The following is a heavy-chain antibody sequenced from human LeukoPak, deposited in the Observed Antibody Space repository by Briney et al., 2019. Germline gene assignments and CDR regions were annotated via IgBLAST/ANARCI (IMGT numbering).Heavy chain of an antibody. CDR1: GYTFTSYD. CDR2: MNPNSGNT. Sequence: ASVKLSCKASGYTFTSYDINWVRQATGQGLEWMGWMNPNSGNTGYAQKFQGRVTMTRNTSISTAYMELSSLRSEDTALYHCARERVMSLLFDDAFDIWGEGTMVTVSS. CDR3: ARERVMSLLFDDAFDI. D-gene: IGHD3-16*01. J-gene: IGHJ3*02. V-gene: IGHV1-8*01.